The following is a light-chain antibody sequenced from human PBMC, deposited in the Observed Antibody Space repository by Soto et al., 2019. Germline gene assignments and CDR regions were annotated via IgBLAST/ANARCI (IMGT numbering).Light chain of an antibody. CDR3: QQYNKWPLIT. Sequence: EIVVTQSPATLSVSPGERATLSCRASQSVSSNLAWYQQKPRQAPRLLIHGASTRATGIPARFSGSGSGTEFTLTISSLQSEDFAVYYCQQYNKWPLITFGQGTRLEIK. CDR1: QSVSSN. V-gene: IGKV3-15*01. CDR2: GAS. J-gene: IGKJ5*01.